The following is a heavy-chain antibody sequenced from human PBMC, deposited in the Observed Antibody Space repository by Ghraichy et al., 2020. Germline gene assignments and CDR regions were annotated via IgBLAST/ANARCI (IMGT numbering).Heavy chain of an antibody. V-gene: IGHV3-48*02. CDR3: ARGSRVVRFYYYDGMDV. J-gene: IGHJ6*02. Sequence: GGSLRLSCVGSGFTFSGYRMNWVRQSPGKGLEWVSYITSSSRTISYADSVKGRFTISRDNAQNSLYLQMNSLRDEDTAVYYCARGSRVVRFYYYDGMDVWGQGTTVTVSS. D-gene: IGHD4-23*01. CDR2: ITSSSRTI. CDR1: GFTFSGYR.